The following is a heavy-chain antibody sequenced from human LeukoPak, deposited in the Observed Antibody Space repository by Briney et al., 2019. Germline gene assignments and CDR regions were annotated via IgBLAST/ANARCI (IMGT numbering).Heavy chain of an antibody. Sequence: PGGSLRLSCAVSGFTVTDNYMSWVRQAPGTGLEWVSALSGNGGLTYYADSVKGRFTISRDNSKNTLYLQMNSPRAEDTAVYYCAKRGYYYDSGGDYYFDYWGQGTLVTVSS. CDR1: GFTVTDNY. D-gene: IGHD3-22*01. CDR2: LSGNGGLT. J-gene: IGHJ4*02. CDR3: AKRGYYYDSGGDYYFDY. V-gene: IGHV3-23*01.